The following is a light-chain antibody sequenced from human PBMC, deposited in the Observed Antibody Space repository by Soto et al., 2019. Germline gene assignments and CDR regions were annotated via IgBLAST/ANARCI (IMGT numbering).Light chain of an antibody. CDR1: QTINDW. J-gene: IGKJ4*01. V-gene: IGKV1-5*03. CDR2: GAY. Sequence: DMQMTQSPSTLSASVGDRVTITGRANQTINDWLAWYQQKPGKAPKLLIYGAYNLQTGVPSRFSGSGSGTEFTLTISSLQPDDFATYYCQRYNYYFGGGTKVDFK. CDR3: QRYNYY.